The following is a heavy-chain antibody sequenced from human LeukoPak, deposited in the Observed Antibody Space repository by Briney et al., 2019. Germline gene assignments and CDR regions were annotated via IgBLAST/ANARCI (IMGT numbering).Heavy chain of an antibody. Sequence: ASVKVSCKASGYTFTSYYINWVRQATGQGLEWMGWINPYSGNTGYAQKLQGRVTMTRNTSTSTAYMELRSLRSDDTAVYYCARAGGYCGRISGPDYFDYWGQGSLVAVSS. CDR3: ARAGGYCGRISGPDYFDY. CDR1: GYTFTSYY. V-gene: IGHV1-8*01. J-gene: IGHJ4*02. CDR2: INPYSGNT. D-gene: IGHD2-2*01.